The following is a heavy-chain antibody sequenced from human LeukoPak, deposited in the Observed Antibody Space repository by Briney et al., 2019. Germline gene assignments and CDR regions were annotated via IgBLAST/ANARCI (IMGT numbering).Heavy chain of an antibody. CDR1: GFTVSNKY. D-gene: IGHD2-15*01. V-gene: IGHV3-53*01. Sequence: GGSLRLSCAASGFTVSNKYMRWVRQAPGKGLEWVSLIYSNGRTDYTDSVKGRFSISRDNSKNTMYLQMNSLRAEDTAMYYCASDVGHWGQGTLVTVSS. CDR2: IYSNGRT. J-gene: IGHJ4*02. CDR3: ASDVGH.